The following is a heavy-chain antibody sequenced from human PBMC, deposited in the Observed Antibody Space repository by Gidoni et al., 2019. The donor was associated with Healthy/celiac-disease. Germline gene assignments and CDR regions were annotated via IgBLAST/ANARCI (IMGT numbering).Heavy chain of an antibody. D-gene: IGHD5-12*01. Sequence: EVQRVESGGGWGKPGGSVRLAGAASGSHMRNAWMSWVRQAPGKGLEWVGRIKSQTDGGTTDYAAPVNGRFTISRDDSKNTLYLQMNSLKTEDTAVYYCTTEDSGYDLPFDFWGQGTLVTVSS. CDR1: GSHMRNAW. J-gene: IGHJ4*02. CDR2: IKSQTDGGTT. V-gene: IGHV3-15*01. CDR3: TTEDSGYDLPFDF.